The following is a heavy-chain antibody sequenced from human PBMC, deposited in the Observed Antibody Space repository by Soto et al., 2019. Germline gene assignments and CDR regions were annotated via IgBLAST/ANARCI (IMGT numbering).Heavy chain of an antibody. Sequence: QVQLVQSGAEMKKPGASVKLSCKTSGINYNTYAIHWVRQAPGQGLEWMGCINAGNGDTRYSQNFQGRVTLARDTSASTVYMDLDSLKSEDTGVYYCARAISGYVTWGQGTLVTVSS. V-gene: IGHV1-3*01. D-gene: IGHD5-12*01. CDR1: GINYNTYA. CDR2: INAGNGDT. CDR3: ARAISGYVT. J-gene: IGHJ4*02.